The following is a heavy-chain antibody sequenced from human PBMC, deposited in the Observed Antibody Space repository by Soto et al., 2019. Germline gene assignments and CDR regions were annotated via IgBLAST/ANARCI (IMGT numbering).Heavy chain of an antibody. V-gene: IGHV3-23*01. J-gene: IGHJ4*02. CDR3: EGGKDFFFCGFTMPDFDY. CDR2: IRGSGGST. D-gene: IGHD3-3*01. Sequence: EVQLLESGGGLVQPGGSLRLSCAASGFTFSSYAMRWVRQAPGKGLEWVSAIRGSGGSTYYADSVKGRFTISRDNSKNQLSLQMNSMRAEDTAVYYCEGGKDFFFCGFTMPDFDYWGQGTLVTVSS. CDR1: GFTFSSYA.